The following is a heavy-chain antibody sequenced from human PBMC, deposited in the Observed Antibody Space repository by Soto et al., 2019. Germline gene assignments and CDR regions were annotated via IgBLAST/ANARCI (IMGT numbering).Heavy chain of an antibody. CDR1: GYSFTSYS. Sequence: SSVKVSCRTSGYSFTSYSIHWWRQPPGQRLEGMGWINAGNGRTKYSQRIKSRVTITRDTSASTSYMELSYVRSEDTAVYYCGRGYKVNNLFDWGQGTPVTVSS. V-gene: IGHV1-3*01. CDR2: INAGNGRT. D-gene: IGHD1-20*01. CDR3: GRGYKVNNLFD. J-gene: IGHJ4*02.